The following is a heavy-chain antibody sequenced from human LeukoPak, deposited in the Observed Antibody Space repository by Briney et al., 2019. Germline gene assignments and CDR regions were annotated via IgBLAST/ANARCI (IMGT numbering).Heavy chain of an antibody. CDR1: GFTFSSYA. CDR3: AKDLYGGYVRYWFDP. CDR2: VSGSGSGT. D-gene: IGHD5-12*01. Sequence: GGSLRLSCVASGFTFSSYAMAWVRQAPGKGLEWVSSVSGSGSGTYYADSVKGRFTISRDNSKNTLYLQMNSLRAEDTAVYYCAKDLYGGYVRYWFDPWGQGTLVTVSS. J-gene: IGHJ5*02. V-gene: IGHV3-23*01.